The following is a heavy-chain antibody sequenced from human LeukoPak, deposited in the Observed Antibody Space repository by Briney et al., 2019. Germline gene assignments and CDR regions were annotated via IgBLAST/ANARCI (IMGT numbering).Heavy chain of an antibody. D-gene: IGHD3-10*01. CDR3: ARPVKGAFFYYYMDV. CDR2: INTYNGNT. J-gene: IGHJ6*03. CDR1: GYIFSNYG. V-gene: IGHV1-18*01. Sequence: GASVKVSCKASGYIFSNYGISWVRQAPGQGLEWMGWINTYNGNTQYAENFQGRVTLTRDTSTTTAYMKLRSLRSNGTAVYYCARPVKGAFFYYYMDVWGKGTTVIVSS.